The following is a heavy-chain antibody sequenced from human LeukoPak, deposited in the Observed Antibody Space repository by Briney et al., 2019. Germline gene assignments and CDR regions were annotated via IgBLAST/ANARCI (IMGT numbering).Heavy chain of an antibody. CDR1: GFTFGKYW. Sequence: PGGSLRLSCVASGFTFGKYWMSWVRQAPGKGLEWVANIKLDGSEKNYVDSVKGRFTISRDNTKNSLYLQTNSLRAEDTAVFYCARDSPLTGTTYYFDYWGQGTLVTVSS. CDR3: ARDSPLTGTTYYFDY. D-gene: IGHD1-20*01. CDR2: IKLDGSEK. J-gene: IGHJ4*02. V-gene: IGHV3-7*03.